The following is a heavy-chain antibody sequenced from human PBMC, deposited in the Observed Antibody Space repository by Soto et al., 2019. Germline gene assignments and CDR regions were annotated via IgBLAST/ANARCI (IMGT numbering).Heavy chain of an antibody. V-gene: IGHV4-59*01. CDR1: GGSISSYY. D-gene: IGHD6-19*01. Sequence: QVQLQESGPGLVKPSETLSLTCTVSGGSISSYYWSWIRQPPGKGLEWIGYIYYSGSTNYNPSLKSRVTXXVXTCXNQFALKLSSVTAADTAVYYCAGALDSSGWYTADYWGQGTLVTVSS. CDR3: AGALDSSGWYTADY. J-gene: IGHJ4*02. CDR2: IYYSGST.